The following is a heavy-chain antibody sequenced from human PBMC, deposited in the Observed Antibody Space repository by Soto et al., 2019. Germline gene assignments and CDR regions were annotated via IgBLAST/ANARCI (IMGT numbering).Heavy chain of an antibody. Sequence: QVQLQESGPGLVKPSQTLSLTCTVSGGSISSGDYYWSWIRQPPGKGLEWIGYIYYSGSTYYNPSLKCRVTISVDTSKNQFALKLSSVTAADTAVYYCARDSGYDNTQDYYYGMDVWGQGTTVTVSS. J-gene: IGHJ6*02. CDR1: GGSISSGDYY. CDR3: ARDSGYDNTQDYYYGMDV. CDR2: IYYSGST. D-gene: IGHD5-12*01. V-gene: IGHV4-30-4*01.